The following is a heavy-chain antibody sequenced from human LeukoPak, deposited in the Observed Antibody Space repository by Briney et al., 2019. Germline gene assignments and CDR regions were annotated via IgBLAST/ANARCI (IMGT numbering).Heavy chain of an antibody. CDR3: ARGGINRSYYYDSSGYYYAY. D-gene: IGHD3-22*01. Sequence: PSETLSLTCAVYGGSFSGYYWSWIRQPPGKGLEWIGEINHSGSTNYNPSLKSRVTISVDTSKNQFSLKLSSVTAADTAVYYCARGGINRSYYYDSSGYYYAYWGQGTLVTVSS. CDR1: GGSFSGYY. J-gene: IGHJ4*02. CDR2: INHSGST. V-gene: IGHV4-34*01.